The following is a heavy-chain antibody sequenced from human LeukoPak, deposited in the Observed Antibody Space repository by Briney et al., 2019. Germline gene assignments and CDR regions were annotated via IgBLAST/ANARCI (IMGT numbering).Heavy chain of an antibody. CDR1: GGSISSYY. D-gene: IGHD3-22*01. CDR2: IYTSGST. J-gene: IGHJ4*02. V-gene: IGHV4-4*07. CDR3: AREGYYDSRIDY. Sequence: SETLSLSCTVSGGSISSYYWSWIRQPAGKGLEWIGRIYTSGSTNYNPSLKSRVTMSVDTSKNQFSLKLSPVTAADTAVYYCAREGYYDSRIDYWGQGTLVTVSS.